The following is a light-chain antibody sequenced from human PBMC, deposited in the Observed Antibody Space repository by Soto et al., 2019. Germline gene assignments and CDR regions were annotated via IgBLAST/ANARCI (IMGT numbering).Light chain of an antibody. Sequence: DIRMTQSPPSPSASVGDKVTITCRASQDIYNFVAWYQQKPGEGPKLLIYDASTLRSGPSSRFSGIGSGTIFTLAINSLQRDDVGSYLCHKYATVPLTFGQGTNVQV. CDR3: HKYATVPLT. V-gene: IGKV1-27*01. CDR2: DAS. CDR1: QDIYNF. J-gene: IGKJ1*01.